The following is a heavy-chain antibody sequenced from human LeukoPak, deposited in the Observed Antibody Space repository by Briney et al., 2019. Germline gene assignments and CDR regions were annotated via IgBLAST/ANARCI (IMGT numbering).Heavy chain of an antibody. Sequence: PGGSLRLSCAASGFTFSSYGMHWVRQAPGKGLEWVAVISYDGSNKYYADSVKGRFTISRDNSKNTLYLQMNSLRAEDTAVYYCAKEMGSSYKSWSTGMDVWGQGTTVTVSS. J-gene: IGHJ6*02. D-gene: IGHD3-16*02. CDR3: AKEMGSSYKSWSTGMDV. CDR2: ISYDGSNK. V-gene: IGHV3-30*18. CDR1: GFTFSSYG.